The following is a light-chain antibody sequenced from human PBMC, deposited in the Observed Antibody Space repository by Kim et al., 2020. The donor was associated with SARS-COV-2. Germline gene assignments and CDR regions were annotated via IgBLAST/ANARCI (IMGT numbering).Light chain of an antibody. CDR2: EAS. V-gene: IGKV1-5*03. J-gene: IGKJ1*01. CDR1: QTIKTR. Sequence: DIQMTQSPSTLSASVGDRVTIACRASQTIKTRLAWYQQKPGKAPNLLIYEASTLESGVPSRFTGSGSGTEFTLTISSLQPDDFATYSGQEYIWGGSFGQGTKVDIK. CDR3: QEYIWGGS.